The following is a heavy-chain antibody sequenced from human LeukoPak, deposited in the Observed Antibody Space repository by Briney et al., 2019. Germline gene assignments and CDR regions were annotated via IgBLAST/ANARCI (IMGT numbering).Heavy chain of an antibody. CDR1: GFTFNAFG. Sequence: GGSLRLSCAASGFTFNAFGMNWVRQAPGKGLEWVSYIGTTSGAIYYADSVKGRFTISRDNSKNTLYLQMNSLRAEDTAVYYCARRGATTSGGYFDYWGQGTLVTVSS. CDR3: ARRGATTSGGYFDY. V-gene: IGHV3-48*01. D-gene: IGHD1-26*01. CDR2: IGTTSGAI. J-gene: IGHJ4*02.